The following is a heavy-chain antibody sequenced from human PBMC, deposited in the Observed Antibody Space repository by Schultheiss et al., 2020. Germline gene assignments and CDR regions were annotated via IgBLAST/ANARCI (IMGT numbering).Heavy chain of an antibody. CDR3: ARDTTLDH. CDR2: IYYSGST. D-gene: IGHD2-15*01. V-gene: IGHV4-31*03. CDR1: GGSISSGGYY. J-gene: IGHJ4*02. Sequence: SQTLSLTCTVSGGSISSGGYYWSWIRQHPGKGLEWIGYIYYSGSTNYNPSLKSRVTMSVDTSKNQFSLNLTSVTAADTAVYYCARDTTLDHWGQGTLVTVSS.